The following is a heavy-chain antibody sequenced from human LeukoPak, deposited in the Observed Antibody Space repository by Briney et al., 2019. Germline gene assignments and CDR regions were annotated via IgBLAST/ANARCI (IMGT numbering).Heavy chain of an antibody. V-gene: IGHV4-61*02. CDR1: GGSISSGSYY. Sequence: PSQTLSLTCTVSGGSISSGSYYWSWIRQPAGKGLEWIGRIYTSGSTNYNPSLKSRVTISVDTSKNQFSLKLSSVTAADTAVYYCARSFEVVMFDPWGQGTLVTVSS. CDR3: ARSFEVVMFDP. D-gene: IGHD3-3*01. J-gene: IGHJ5*02. CDR2: IYTSGST.